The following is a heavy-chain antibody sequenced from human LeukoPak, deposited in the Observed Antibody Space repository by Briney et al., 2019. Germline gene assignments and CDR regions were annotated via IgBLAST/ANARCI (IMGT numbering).Heavy chain of an antibody. V-gene: IGHV1-8*01. CDR2: MNPNSGNA. J-gene: IGHJ4*02. CDR3: ARRIRGAPTDY. D-gene: IGHD3-10*01. Sequence: ASVKVSCKASGYTFTTYDLNWVRQATGQGFEWIGWMNPNSGNAGYAQKFQGRVTMTRNTSISTAYMELSNLTSEDTAVYYCARRIRGAPTDYWGQGTLVTVSS. CDR1: GYTFTTYD.